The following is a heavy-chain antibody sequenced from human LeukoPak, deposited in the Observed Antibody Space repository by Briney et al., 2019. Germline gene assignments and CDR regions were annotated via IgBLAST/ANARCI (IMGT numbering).Heavy chain of an antibody. CDR2: ISSSSSYI. Sequence: PAGSLTLSCAASGFTFSSYSMNWVSQAPGKGLEWVSSISSSSSYIYYADAVKGRFTISRDNAKNSLYLQMNSLRAEDTAVYYCARVPNRRYYYGMDVWGQGTTVTVSS. V-gene: IGHV3-21*01. D-gene: IGHD2-8*01. J-gene: IGHJ6*02. CDR3: ARVPNRRYYYGMDV. CDR1: GFTFSSYS.